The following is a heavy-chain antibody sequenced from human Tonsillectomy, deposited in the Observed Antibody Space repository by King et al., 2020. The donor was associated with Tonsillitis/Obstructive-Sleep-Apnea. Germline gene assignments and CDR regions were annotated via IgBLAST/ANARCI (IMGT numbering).Heavy chain of an antibody. D-gene: IGHD3-22*01. J-gene: IGHJ6*03. CDR2: IHSGGKT. Sequence: VQLVESGGGLIQPGGSLRLSCAASEFTVSSNYMSWVRQAPGKGLEWVSVIHSGGKTYYADSVNGRFTISRDNSKNTLYLQMNSLRAEDTAVYYCARPIVDNDNYYYYYYMDVWGKGTTVTVSS. V-gene: IGHV3-53*01. CDR3: ARPIVDNDNYYYYYYMDV. CDR1: EFTVSSNY.